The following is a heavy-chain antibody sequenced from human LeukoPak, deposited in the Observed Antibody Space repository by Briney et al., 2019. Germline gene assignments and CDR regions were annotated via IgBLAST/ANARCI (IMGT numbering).Heavy chain of an antibody. J-gene: IGHJ6*03. Sequence: PSQTLSLTCTVSGGSISSGSYYWSWIRRPAGKGLEWIGRIYTSGSTNYNPSLKSRVTISVDTSKNQFSLKLSSVTAADTAVYYCARDNSAGDGYDYYYYYMDVWGKGTTVTISS. CDR3: ARDNSAGDGYDYYYYYMDV. CDR1: GGSISSGSYY. CDR2: IYTSGST. V-gene: IGHV4-61*02. D-gene: IGHD5-24*01.